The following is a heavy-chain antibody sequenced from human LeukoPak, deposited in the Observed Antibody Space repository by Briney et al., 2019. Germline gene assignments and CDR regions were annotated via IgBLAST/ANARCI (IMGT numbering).Heavy chain of an antibody. CDR2: INHSGST. CDR3: ASTERCSTTCPLDY. J-gene: IGHJ4*02. Sequence: SETLSLTCAVYGGSFRGYYWSWIRQPPGKGLEWIGEINHSGSTNYNPSLKSRVTISLDTSMKKFSLKLSSVTAADTAVYYCASTERCSTTCPLDYWGQGTLVTVSS. V-gene: IGHV4-34*01. CDR1: GGSFRGYY. D-gene: IGHD2-2*01.